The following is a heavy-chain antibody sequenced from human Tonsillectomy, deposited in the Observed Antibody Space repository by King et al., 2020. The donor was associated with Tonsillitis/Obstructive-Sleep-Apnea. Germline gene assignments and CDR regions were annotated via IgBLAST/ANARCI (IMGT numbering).Heavy chain of an antibody. V-gene: IGHV3-23*04. J-gene: IGHJ4*02. CDR1: GFTFTTYA. Sequence: VQLVESGGGLIQPGGSLRLSCAASGFTFTTYAMSWVRQAPGKGLEWVSTISDSGSTYYADSVKGRFTIPRDNSKNKLYLQMNSLRSEEPAVYYCAKGTLGYCSRTSCLYYFDYCGQGTLVTVSS. D-gene: IGHD2-2*01. CDR3: AKGTLGYCSRTSCLYYFDY. CDR2: ISDSGST.